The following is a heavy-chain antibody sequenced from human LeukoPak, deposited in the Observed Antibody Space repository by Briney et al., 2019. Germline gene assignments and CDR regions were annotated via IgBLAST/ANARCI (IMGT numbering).Heavy chain of an antibody. CDR3: ARALRQQLVAGWFDP. CDR2: IYHSGST. CDR1: GDSISSYY. J-gene: IGHJ5*02. D-gene: IGHD6-13*01. V-gene: IGHV4-59*01. Sequence: SETLSLTCTVSGDSISSYYWSWIRQPPGGGLEWVGYIYHSGSTNYNPSLKSRVTISVDTSKNQFSLKLISVTAADTAVYYCARALRQQLVAGWFDPWGQGTLVTVSS.